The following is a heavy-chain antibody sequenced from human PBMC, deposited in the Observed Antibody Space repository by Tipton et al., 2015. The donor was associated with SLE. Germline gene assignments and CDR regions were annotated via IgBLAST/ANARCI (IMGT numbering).Heavy chain of an antibody. CDR2: INHSGNT. J-gene: IGHJ4*02. CDR3: ARANLQWLVQDY. CDR1: GGSFSGYY. Sequence: TLSLTCAVYGGSFSGYYWSWIRQPPGKGLEWIGEINHSGNTNQNPSLKSRVTISVDTSKNQFSLKLSSVTAADTAVYYCARANLQWLVQDYWGQGTLVTVSS. D-gene: IGHD6-19*01. V-gene: IGHV4-34*01.